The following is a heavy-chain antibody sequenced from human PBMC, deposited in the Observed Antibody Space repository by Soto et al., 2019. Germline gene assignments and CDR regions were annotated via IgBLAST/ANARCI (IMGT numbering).Heavy chain of an antibody. CDR3: GRDQSSSWADYYYYGMDV. Sequence: EVQLVESGGGLVQPGGSLRLSCAASGFTVSSNYMSWVRQAPGKGLEWVSVIYSGGSTYYADSVKGRFTISRDNSKNTLYLQMISLRAEDTAVYYCGRDQSSSWADYYYYGMDVWGQGTTVTSSS. CDR1: GFTVSSNY. J-gene: IGHJ6*02. V-gene: IGHV3-66*01. D-gene: IGHD6-13*01. CDR2: IYSGGST.